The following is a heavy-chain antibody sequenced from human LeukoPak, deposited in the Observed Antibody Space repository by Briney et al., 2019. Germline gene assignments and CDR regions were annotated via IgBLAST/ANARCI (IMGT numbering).Heavy chain of an antibody. CDR3: ARAVRAREAGRTWLQLPYYYMDV. D-gene: IGHD5-24*01. Sequence: GGSLRLSCAASGFTFNNYWMTWVRQAPGMGLEWVANIKQDGSEKYYVDSVKGRFTISRDIAKNSLYLQMNSLRAEDTAVYYCARAVRAREAGRTWLQLPYYYMDVWGKGTTVTISS. CDR1: GFTFNNYW. V-gene: IGHV3-7*03. J-gene: IGHJ6*03. CDR2: IKQDGSEK.